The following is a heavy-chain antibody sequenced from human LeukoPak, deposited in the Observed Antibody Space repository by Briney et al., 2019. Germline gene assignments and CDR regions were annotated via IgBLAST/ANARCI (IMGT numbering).Heavy chain of an antibody. CDR1: GFHFSSHA. D-gene: IGHD3-22*01. Sequence: GGSLRLSCAASGFHFSSHAMTRVRQTPTKGLEWVSSITAGGGSIQYADSVKGRFTISRDNSKNTLYLQMNSLKAEDTAIYFCAYYDSSGYYYGRLRYWGQGTPVTVSS. CDR2: ITAGGGSI. V-gene: IGHV3-23*01. J-gene: IGHJ4*02. CDR3: AYYDSSGYYYGRLRY.